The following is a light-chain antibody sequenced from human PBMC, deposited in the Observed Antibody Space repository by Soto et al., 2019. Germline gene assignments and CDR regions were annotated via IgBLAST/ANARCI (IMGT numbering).Light chain of an antibody. CDR1: SSNIGSNS. J-gene: IGLJ3*02. CDR3: AAWDDSLDGGV. CDR2: RNN. Sequence: QSVLTQPPSASGTPGQRVTISCSGSSSNIGSNSVNWYRQLPGTAPKLLIYRNNQRPSGVPDRFSGSKSGTSASLAISGLQSEDEADYYCAAWDDSLDGGVFGGATQLTVL. V-gene: IGLV1-44*01.